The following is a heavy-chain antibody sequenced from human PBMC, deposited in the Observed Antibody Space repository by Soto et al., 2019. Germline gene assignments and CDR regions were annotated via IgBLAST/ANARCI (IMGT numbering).Heavy chain of an antibody. Sequence: GGSLRLSCAASGFTVSSNYMSWVRQAPGKGLEWVSVIYSGGSTYYADSVKGRFTISRDNSKSTLYLQMNSLMAEDTAVYYCAREGGLQNTDYYYYYYMDVWGKGTTVTVSS. CDR1: GFTVSSNY. D-gene: IGHD1-26*01. CDR3: AREGGLQNTDYYYYYYMDV. V-gene: IGHV3-66*01. CDR2: IYSGGST. J-gene: IGHJ6*03.